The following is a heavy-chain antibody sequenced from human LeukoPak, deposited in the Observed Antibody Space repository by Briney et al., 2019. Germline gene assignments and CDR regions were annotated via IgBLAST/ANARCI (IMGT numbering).Heavy chain of an antibody. CDR1: GFTFSSYA. CDR3: AGGGGGGVSFKGDY. D-gene: IGHD3-16*01. CDR2: ISGNGDST. Sequence: GGSLRLSCAASGFTFSSYALHWVRQAPGKGLEYVSAISGNGDSTYYVKSVQGRFTISRDNSKNTLYLQMGSLRVEDMAGSYGAGGGGGGVSFKGDYWGQGTLVAVSS. V-gene: IGHV3-64*01. J-gene: IGHJ4*02.